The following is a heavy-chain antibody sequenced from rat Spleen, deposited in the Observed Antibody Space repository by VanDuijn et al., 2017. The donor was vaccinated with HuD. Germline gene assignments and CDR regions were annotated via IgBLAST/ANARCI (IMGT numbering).Heavy chain of an antibody. J-gene: IGHJ3*01. CDR2: IIYDGTNT. D-gene: IGHD4-3*01. CDR1: GFTFSSNW. V-gene: IGHV5-29*01. Sequence: EVQLAESGGGLVQPGRSLKLSCAASGFTFSSNWLNWIRQAPGKGLEWVATIIYDGTNTYYRDSVKGRFTISRDNAKSTLYLQMDSLRSEDTATYFCARLGGLRNWFAYWGQGTLVTVSS. CDR3: ARLGGLRNWFAY.